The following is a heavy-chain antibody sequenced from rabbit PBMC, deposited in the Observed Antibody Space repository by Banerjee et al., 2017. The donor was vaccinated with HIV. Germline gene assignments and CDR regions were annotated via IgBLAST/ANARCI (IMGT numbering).Heavy chain of an antibody. CDR2: IYAGSSGST. J-gene: IGHJ4*01. CDR1: GFSFSSSYY. D-gene: IGHD2-1*01. Sequence: QSLEESGGDLVKPGASLTLTCTASGFSFSSSYYMCWVRQAPGKGLEWIACIYAGSSGSTYYASWAKGRFTISKTSSTTVTLQMTSLTAADTATYFCARDDYGDFGFGLWGPGTLVTVS. CDR3: ARDDYGDFGFGL. V-gene: IGHV1S40*01.